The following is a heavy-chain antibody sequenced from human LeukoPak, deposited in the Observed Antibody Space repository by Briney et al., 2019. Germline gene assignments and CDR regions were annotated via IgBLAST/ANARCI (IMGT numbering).Heavy chain of an antibody. D-gene: IGHD3-22*01. CDR3: ARYDSWYYFDN. J-gene: IGHJ4*02. Sequence: SETLSLTCSVSGDYLSSYSWSWVRQPPGKGRGWIGYIYVSGSTNYTPSLKSRVSISVDTSENQISLKLSSVTAADTATYYCARYDSWYYFDNWGQGTLVTVSS. CDR2: IYVSGST. V-gene: IGHV4-59*08. CDR1: GDYLSSYS.